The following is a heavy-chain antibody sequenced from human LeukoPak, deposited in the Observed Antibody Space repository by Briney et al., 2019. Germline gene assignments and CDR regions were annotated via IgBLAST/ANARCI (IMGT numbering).Heavy chain of an antibody. J-gene: IGHJ5*02. CDR1: GGSISSGGYY. V-gene: IGHV4-31*03. D-gene: IGHD3-22*01. CDR2: IYYSGST. CDR3: ARGDYYDSSGYYPP. Sequence: PSETLSLTCTVSGGSISSGGYYWSWIRQHPGKGLEWIGYIYYSGSTYDNPSLKSRVTISVDTSKNQYSLKLSSVTAADTAVYYCARGDYYDSSGYYPPWGQGTLVTVSS.